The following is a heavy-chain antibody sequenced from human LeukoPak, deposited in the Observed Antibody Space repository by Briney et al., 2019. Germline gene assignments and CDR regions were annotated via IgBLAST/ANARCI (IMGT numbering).Heavy chain of an antibody. J-gene: IGHJ3*02. CDR2: TYSGGST. CDR1: GFTVSSNY. Sequence: GGSLRLSCAASGFTVSSNYMSWVRQAPGKGLEWVSVTYSGGSTYYADSVKGRFTISRDNSKNTLYLQMNSLRAEDTAVYYCARDRSSSWFILDAFDIWGQGTMVTVSS. CDR3: ARDRSSSWFILDAFDI. V-gene: IGHV3-53*01. D-gene: IGHD6-13*01.